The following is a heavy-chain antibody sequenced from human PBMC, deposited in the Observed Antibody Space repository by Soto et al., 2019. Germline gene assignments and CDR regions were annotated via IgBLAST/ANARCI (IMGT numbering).Heavy chain of an antibody. CDR3: ARDTVTSVTPYHGVYYYGMDV. V-gene: IGHV3-30*09. CDR2: ISFDGSSK. CDR1: GFPFSSYT. D-gene: IGHD4-4*01. Sequence: QEHLVESGGGVVQPGGSLTLYCTASGFPFSSYTMHWLRRAPGKGLEWVGIISFDGSSKYYAVWLKGRIVISSDKSKDSLYLQMDTLRPDDTAIYYCARDTVTSVTPYHGVYYYGMDVWGQVNTVAVSS. J-gene: IGHJ6*02.